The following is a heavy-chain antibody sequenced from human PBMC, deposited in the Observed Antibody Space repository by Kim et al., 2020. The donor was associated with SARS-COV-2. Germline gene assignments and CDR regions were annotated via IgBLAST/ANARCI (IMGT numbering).Heavy chain of an antibody. V-gene: IGHV3-74*03. CDR3: TRESSRRGDYRMDV. Sequence: GGSLRLSCAASGFIYSGYWMHWVRQAPGKGLVWVSRINSDGSSTKYADSVKGRFTISRDNTKNTLYLQMDSLRAEDTAVYYCTRESSRRGDYRMDVWGQGTTGTVSS. D-gene: IGHD6-13*01. CDR2: INSDGSST. CDR1: GFIYSGYW. J-gene: IGHJ6*02.